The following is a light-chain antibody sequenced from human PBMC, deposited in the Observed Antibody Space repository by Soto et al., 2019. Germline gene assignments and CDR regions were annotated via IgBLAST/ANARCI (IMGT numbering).Light chain of an antibody. CDR1: SSDVGGYNY. J-gene: IGLJ1*01. CDR3: SSKTSSRTPFV. CDR2: EVN. Sequence: QSVLTQPASVSGSPGQSITISCTGTSSDVGGYNYVSWYQQHPGNAPRLMIYEVNNRPSGVPNRFSGSKSGNTASLTISGLQDENEADYYCSSKTSSRTPFVFGTRTKVTVL. V-gene: IGLV2-14*01.